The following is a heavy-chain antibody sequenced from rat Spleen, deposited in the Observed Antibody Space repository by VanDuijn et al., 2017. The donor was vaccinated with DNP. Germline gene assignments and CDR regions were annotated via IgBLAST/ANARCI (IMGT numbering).Heavy chain of an antibody. V-gene: IGHV2-27*01. CDR2: IQSDGNT. J-gene: IGHJ3*01. CDR1: GFSLTSYG. CDR3: ARSHGYYYDGSYYPFAY. D-gene: IGHD1-12*02. Sequence: QVQLKESGPGLVQPSQTLSLTCTVSGFSLTSYGVSWVRQPPGKGLEWMGRIQSDGNTDYNSVLKSRLSISRDTPKSQVFLKMNSVQTEDTAMYFCARSHGYYYDGSYYPFAYWGQGTLVTVSS.